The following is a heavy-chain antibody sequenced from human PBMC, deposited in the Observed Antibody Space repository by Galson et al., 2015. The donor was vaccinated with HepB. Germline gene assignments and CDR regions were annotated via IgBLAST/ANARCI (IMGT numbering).Heavy chain of an antibody. CDR1: GFTFSGSS. J-gene: IGHJ4*02. V-gene: IGHV3-73*01. Sequence: SLRLSCAASGFTFSGSSIHWVRQASGKGLEWVGRIRGKANNYATTYAASVKGRFSFSRDDSKNEAYPQMNSLRTEDTAVYYCTRQEVGAITSSFDYWGQGTLVSVSS. CDR3: TRQEVGAITSSFDY. D-gene: IGHD1-26*01. CDR2: IRGKANNYAT.